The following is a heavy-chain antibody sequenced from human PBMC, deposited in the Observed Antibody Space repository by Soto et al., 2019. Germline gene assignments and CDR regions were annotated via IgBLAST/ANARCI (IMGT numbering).Heavy chain of an antibody. J-gene: IGHJ4*02. CDR3: ARDVAYDFWSGSLL. CDR1: GYTFTSYG. Sequence: ASVKVSCKAFGYTFTSYGISWVRQAPGQGLEWMGWISAYNGNTNYAQKLQGRVTMTTDTSTSTAYMELRSLRSDDTAVYYCARDVAYDFWSGSLLWGQGTLVTVSS. V-gene: IGHV1-18*01. CDR2: ISAYNGNT. D-gene: IGHD3-3*01.